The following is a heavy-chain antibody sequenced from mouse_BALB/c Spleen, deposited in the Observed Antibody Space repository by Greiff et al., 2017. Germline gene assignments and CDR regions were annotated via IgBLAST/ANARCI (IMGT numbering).Heavy chain of an antibody. CDR3: ARRWYGNGYFDV. V-gene: IGHV5-6-3*01. D-gene: IGHD2-10*02. Sequence: EVQGVESGGGLVQPGGSLKLSCAASGFTFSSYGMSWVRQTPDKRLELVATINSNGGSTYYPDSVKGRFTISRDNAKNTLYLQMSSLKSEDTAMYYCARRWYGNGYFDVWGAGTTVTVSS. J-gene: IGHJ1*01. CDR1: GFTFSSYG. CDR2: INSNGGST.